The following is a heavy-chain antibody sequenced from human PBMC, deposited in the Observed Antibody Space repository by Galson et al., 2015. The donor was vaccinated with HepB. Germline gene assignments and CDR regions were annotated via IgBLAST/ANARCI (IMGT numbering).Heavy chain of an antibody. V-gene: IGHV3-30*04. CDR2: ISYDGSNK. J-gene: IGHJ4*02. D-gene: IGHD3-22*01. Sequence: SLRLSCAASGFTFSTYAMHWVRQAPGKGLEWVAVISYDGSNKYYADSVKGRFTISRDNSKNTLYLQMNSLRAEDTAVYYCARGPPRGSYYYDSSGYFDYWGQGTLVTVSS. CDR3: ARGPPRGSYYYDSSGYFDY. CDR1: GFTFSTYA.